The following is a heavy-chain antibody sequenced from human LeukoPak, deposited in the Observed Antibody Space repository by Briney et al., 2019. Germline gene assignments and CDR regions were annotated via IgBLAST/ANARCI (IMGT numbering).Heavy chain of an antibody. Sequence: SETLSLTCTVSGDSISSFHWSWIRQPAGKGLEWIGRIYTSGSTNYNLSLKSRVTISVDTSKNQFSLKLSSVIAADTAVYYCARAVAGRHNRLSPRYYYYYMDVWGKGITVTISS. CDR3: ARAVAGRHNRLSPRYYYYYMDV. J-gene: IGHJ6*03. V-gene: IGHV4-4*07. CDR1: GDSISSFH. D-gene: IGHD6-19*01. CDR2: IYTSGST.